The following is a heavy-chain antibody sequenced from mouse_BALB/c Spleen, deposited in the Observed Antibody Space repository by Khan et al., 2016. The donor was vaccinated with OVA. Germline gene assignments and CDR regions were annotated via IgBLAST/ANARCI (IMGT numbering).Heavy chain of an antibody. V-gene: IGHV2-9*02. CDR2: IWAGGST. CDR1: GFSLTSYG. J-gene: IGHJ2*01. D-gene: IGHD1-3*01. Sequence: VQLQESGPGLVAPSQSLSITCTVTGFSLTSYGVHWVRQPPGKGLEWLGVIWAGGSTNYNSAFMSRLSISKDNSKSHFFLKMHSLQTNDTAMYYCARLEDIWGQGTTLTVAS. CDR3: ARLEDI.